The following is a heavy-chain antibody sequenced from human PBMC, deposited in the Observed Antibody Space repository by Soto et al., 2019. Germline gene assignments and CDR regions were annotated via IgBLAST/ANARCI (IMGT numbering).Heavy chain of an antibody. V-gene: IGHV1-58*01. CDR3: AAEGKLRLRPLGYYYYYGMDV. Sequence: ASVKVSCKASGCTFTSSAVQWVRQARGQRLEWIGWIVVGSGNTNYAQKFQERVTITRDMSTSTAYMELSSLRSEDTAVYYCAAEGKLRLRPLGYYYYYGMDVWG. J-gene: IGHJ6*02. D-gene: IGHD5-12*01. CDR2: IVVGSGNT. CDR1: GCTFTSSA.